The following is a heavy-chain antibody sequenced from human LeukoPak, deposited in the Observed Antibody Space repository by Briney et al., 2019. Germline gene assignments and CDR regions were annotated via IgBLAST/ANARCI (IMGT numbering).Heavy chain of an antibody. V-gene: IGHV1-8*01. CDR1: GYTFTSYD. D-gene: IGHD3-3*01. CDR3: ARVLYDFWSGPNDAFDI. Sequence: ASVKVSCKASGYTFTSYDINWVRQATGQGLEWMGWMNPISGNTGYAQKFQGRVTMTRNTSISTAYMELSSLRSEDTAVYYCARVLYDFWSGPNDAFDIWGQGTMVTVSS. J-gene: IGHJ3*02. CDR2: MNPISGNT.